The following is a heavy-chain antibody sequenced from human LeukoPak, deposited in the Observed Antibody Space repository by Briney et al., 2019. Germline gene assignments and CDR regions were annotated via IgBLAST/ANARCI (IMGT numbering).Heavy chain of an antibody. Sequence: GESLKISCKASGYSFTNYWIGWVRQMPGKGLEWMGIINPGDSDTRYSPSFQGQVTISADKSSGTAYLHWSSLKASDSAMYYCARHGGVIDAFDIWGQGTMVTVSS. CDR1: GYSFTNYW. CDR2: INPGDSDT. CDR3: ARHGGVIDAFDI. D-gene: IGHD3-16*02. V-gene: IGHV5-51*01. J-gene: IGHJ3*02.